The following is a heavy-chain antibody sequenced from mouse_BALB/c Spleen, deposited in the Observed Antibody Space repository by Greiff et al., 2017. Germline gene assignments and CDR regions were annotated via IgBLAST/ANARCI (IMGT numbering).Heavy chain of an antibody. CDR1: GYTFSSYW. CDR3: ARWETTATGAY. CDR2: ILPGSGST. Sequence: QVQLQQSGAELMKPGASVKISCKATGYTFSSYWIEWVKQRPGHGLEWIGEILPGSGSTNYNEKFKGKATFTADTSSNTAYMQLSSLTSEDSAVYYCARWETTATGAYWGQGTLVTVSA. D-gene: IGHD1-2*01. V-gene: IGHV1-9*01. J-gene: IGHJ3*01.